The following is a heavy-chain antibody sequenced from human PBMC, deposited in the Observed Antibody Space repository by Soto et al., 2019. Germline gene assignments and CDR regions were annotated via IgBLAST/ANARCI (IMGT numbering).Heavy chain of an antibody. V-gene: IGHV1-69*02. CDR2: IIPILGIA. CDR3: ARGSIAAAGASEFDY. CDR1: GGTFSSYT. J-gene: IGHJ4*02. Sequence: QVQLVQSGAEVKKPGSSVKVSYKASGGTFSSYTISWVRQAPGQGLEWMGRIIPILGIANYAQKFQGRVTITADKSTSTAYMELSSLRSEDTAVYYCARGSIAAAGASEFDYWGQGTLVTVSS. D-gene: IGHD6-13*01.